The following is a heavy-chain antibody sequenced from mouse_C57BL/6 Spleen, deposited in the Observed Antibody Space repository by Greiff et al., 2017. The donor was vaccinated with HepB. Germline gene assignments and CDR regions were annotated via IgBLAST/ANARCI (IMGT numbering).Heavy chain of an antibody. V-gene: IGHV3-6*01. CDR2: ISYDGSN. J-gene: IGHJ3*01. CDR1: GYSITSGYY. Sequence: EVKLQESGPGLVKPSQSLSLTCSVTGYSITSGYYWNWIRQFPGNKLEWMGYISYDGSNNYNPSLKNRTTITRDTSKNQFFRKLNSVTTEDTATYYCAREGDYYGSSLYWGQGTLVTVSA. CDR3: AREGDYYGSSLY. D-gene: IGHD1-1*01.